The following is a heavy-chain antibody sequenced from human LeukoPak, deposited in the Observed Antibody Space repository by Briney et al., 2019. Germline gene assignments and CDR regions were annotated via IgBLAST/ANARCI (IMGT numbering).Heavy chain of an antibody. CDR3: NLAEHNHYYYYMDV. V-gene: IGHV4-34*01. CDR1: GVSFSGYY. J-gene: IGHJ6*03. D-gene: IGHD6-19*01. CDR2: INHSGST. Sequence: SETLSLTCAVYGVSFSGYYWSWIRQPPGKGLEWIGEINHSGSTNYNPSLKSRVTISVDTSKNQFSLKLSSVTAADTAVYYCNLAEHNHYYYYMDVWGKGTTVTISS.